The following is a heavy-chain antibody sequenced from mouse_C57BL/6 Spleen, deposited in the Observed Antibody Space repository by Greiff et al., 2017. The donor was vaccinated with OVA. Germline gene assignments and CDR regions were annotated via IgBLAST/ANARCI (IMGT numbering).Heavy chain of an antibody. CDR2: IYPGDGDT. CDR1: GYAFSSYW. V-gene: IGHV1-80*01. D-gene: IGHD4-1*01. CDR3: ARANWNVGYFDV. Sequence: QVQLQQSGAELVKPGASVKISCKASGYAFSSYWMNWVKQRPGKGLEWIGQIYPGDGDTNYNGKFKGKATLTADKSTSTAYMQLSSLTSEDSAVYFCARANWNVGYFDVWGTGTTVTVSS. J-gene: IGHJ1*03.